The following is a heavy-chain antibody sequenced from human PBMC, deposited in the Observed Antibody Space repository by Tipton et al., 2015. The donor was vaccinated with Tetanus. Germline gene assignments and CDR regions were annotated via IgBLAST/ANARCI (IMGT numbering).Heavy chain of an antibody. V-gene: IGHV3-33*01. CDR1: GFTFSSYG. J-gene: IGHJ4*02. CDR3: ARGPERPKGVGATDLDY. Sequence: SLRLSCAASGFTFSSYGMHWVRQAPGKGLEWVAVIWYDGSNKYYADSVKGRFTTSRDNSKNTLYLQMNSLRAEDTAVYYCARGPERPKGVGATDLDYWGQGTLVTVSS. CDR2: IWYDGSNK. D-gene: IGHD1-26*01.